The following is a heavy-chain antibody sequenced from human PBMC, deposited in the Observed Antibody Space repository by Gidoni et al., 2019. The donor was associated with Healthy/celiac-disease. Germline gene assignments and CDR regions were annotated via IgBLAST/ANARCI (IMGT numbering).Heavy chain of an antibody. Sequence: STIYYADSVKGRFTICRDNAKNSLYLQMNSLRAEDTAVYYCGGIAAAGTGDWGQGTLVTVSS. CDR2: STI. CDR3: GGIAAAGTGD. D-gene: IGHD6-13*01. J-gene: IGHJ4*02. V-gene: IGHV3-48*03.